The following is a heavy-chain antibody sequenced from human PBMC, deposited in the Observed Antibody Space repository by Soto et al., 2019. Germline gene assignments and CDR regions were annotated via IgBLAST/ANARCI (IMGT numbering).Heavy chain of an antibody. D-gene: IGHD6-13*01. CDR2: ITYTGVST. CDR1: EFSFDDYA. V-gene: IGHV3-23*01. J-gene: IGHJ4*02. CDR3: AKASVWYPYFDS. Sequence: EAQLLESGGDLVQPGGSLRLSCAASEFSFDDYAMSWVRQAPGKGLEWVSSITYTGVSTYYADSVKGRFTISRDNSKDTLYLQMNSLRAEDTAIYDLAKASVWYPYFDSWGQGTLVTVSS.